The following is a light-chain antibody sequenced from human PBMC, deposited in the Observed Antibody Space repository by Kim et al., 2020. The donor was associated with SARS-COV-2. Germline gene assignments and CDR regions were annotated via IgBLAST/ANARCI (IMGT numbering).Light chain of an antibody. CDR3: GADHGSGHKFVYV. J-gene: IGLJ1*01. Sequence: CTLSSGYSNYKVDWYRQRPGKGPRFVMQVGTGGSVGSKGDGIPDRFSVLGSGLNRYLIIKNIQEEDESDYHCGADHGSGHKFVYVFGTGTKVTVL. CDR1: SGYSNYK. CDR2: VGTGGSVG. V-gene: IGLV9-49*01.